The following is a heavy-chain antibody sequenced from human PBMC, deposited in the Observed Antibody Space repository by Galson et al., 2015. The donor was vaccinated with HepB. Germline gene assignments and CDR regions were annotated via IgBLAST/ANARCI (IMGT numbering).Heavy chain of an antibody. CDR3: AKADIVVVPAATTYYYYYMDA. D-gene: IGHD2-2*01. J-gene: IGHJ6*03. Sequence: SAKVSCKASGGTFSSYAISWVRQAPGQGLEWMGGIIPIFGTANYAQKFQGRVTITADESTSTAYMELSSLRSEDTAVYYCAKADIVVVPAATTYYYYYMDAWGKGTTVTVSS. V-gene: IGHV1-69*13. CDR1: GGTFSSYA. CDR2: IIPIFGTA.